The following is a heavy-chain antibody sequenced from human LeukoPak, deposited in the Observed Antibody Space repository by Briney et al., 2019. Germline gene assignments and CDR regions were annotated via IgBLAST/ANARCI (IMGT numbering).Heavy chain of an antibody. CDR1: GFTFSSYW. CDR3: ARRVSDLFWSGYSDYFDY. V-gene: IGHV3-7*01. D-gene: IGHD3-3*01. CDR2: IKQDGSEK. J-gene: IGHJ4*02. Sequence: PGGSLRLSCAASGFTFSSYWMSWVRQAPGKGLEWVANIKQDGSEKYYVDSVKGRFTISRDNAKDSLYLQMNSLRAEDTAVYYCARRVSDLFWSGYSDYFDYWGQGTLVTVSS.